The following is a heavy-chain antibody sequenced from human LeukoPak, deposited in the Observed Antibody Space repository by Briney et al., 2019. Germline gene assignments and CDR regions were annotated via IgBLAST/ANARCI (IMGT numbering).Heavy chain of an antibody. V-gene: IGHV4-61*01. CDR3: ARVVQWELLPFDI. CDR1: GVSVSSGSYY. J-gene: IGHJ3*02. D-gene: IGHD1-26*01. CDR2: IYYSGST. Sequence: QASETLSLTCTVSGVSVSSGSYYWSWIRQPPGKGLEWIGYIYYSGSTNYNPSLKSRVTISVDTSKNQFSLKLSSVTAADTAVYYCARVVQWELLPFDIWGQGTMVTVSS.